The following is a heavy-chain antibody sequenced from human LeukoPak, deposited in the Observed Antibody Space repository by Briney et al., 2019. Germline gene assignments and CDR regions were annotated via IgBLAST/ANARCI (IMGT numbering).Heavy chain of an antibody. CDR3: ARGLYKRTVSTTRKKYYYYMDV. J-gene: IGHJ6*03. CDR1: GYTFTSYD. V-gene: IGHV1-8*01. Sequence: GASVKVSCKASGYTFTSYDINWVRQATGQGLEWMGWMNPNSGNTGYAQKFQGRVTMTRNTSISTAYMELSSLRSEDTAVYYCARGLYKRTVSTTRKKYYYYMDVWGKGTTVTVSS. CDR2: MNPNSGNT. D-gene: IGHD4-17*01.